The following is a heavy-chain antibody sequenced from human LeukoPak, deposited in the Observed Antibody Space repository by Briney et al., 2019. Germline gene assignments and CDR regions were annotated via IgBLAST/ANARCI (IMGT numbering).Heavy chain of an antibody. CDR3: ARVPDFIARPCDS. CDR2: SSPTGDIT. Sequence: PSETLSLTCAVYGGSFSGNYWTLIRQTPGRGLEWIGESSPTGDITGYNPSLKGRATISVGSSKNQFSLKLTSVTAADTGVYYCARVPDFIARPCDSWGPGTLDTVSS. D-gene: IGHD2-21*01. V-gene: IGHV4-34*01. J-gene: IGHJ4*02. CDR1: GGSFSGNY.